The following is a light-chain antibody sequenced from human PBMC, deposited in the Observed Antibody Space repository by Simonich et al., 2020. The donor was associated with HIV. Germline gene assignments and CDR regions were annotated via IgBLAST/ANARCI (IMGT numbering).Light chain of an antibody. Sequence: SYELTQPPSVSVSPGQTARITCSGDALPKKYAYWYQQKSRQAPVLVIYEDSKRPPGSPERFSGSSSGTMATLTISGAQVEDEADYYCYSTDSSGNHRVFGGGTKLTVL. CDR1: ALPKKY. CDR2: EDS. J-gene: IGLJ3*02. CDR3: YSTDSSGNHRV. V-gene: IGLV3-10*01.